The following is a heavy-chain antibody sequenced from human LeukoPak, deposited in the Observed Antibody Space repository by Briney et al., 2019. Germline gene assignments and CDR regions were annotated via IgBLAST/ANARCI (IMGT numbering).Heavy chain of an antibody. V-gene: IGHV3-21*04. D-gene: IGHD3-22*01. Sequence: GGSLRLSCAASGFTFSSYSMNWVRQAPGKGLEWLSSISSSSSYIYYADSVKGRFTISRDNSKNTLYLQMNSLRAEDTAVYYCVKPQYYYDSSGYYSEYFQHWGQGTLVTVSS. CDR2: ISSSSSYI. J-gene: IGHJ1*01. CDR1: GFTFSSYS. CDR3: VKPQYYYDSSGYYSEYFQH.